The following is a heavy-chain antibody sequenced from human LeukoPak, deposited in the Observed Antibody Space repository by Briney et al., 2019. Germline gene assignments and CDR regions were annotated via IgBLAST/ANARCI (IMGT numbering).Heavy chain of an antibody. Sequence: ASVKVSCKASGYTFTSYGIGWVRQAPGQGLEWMGWISTYNGNTNYAQKLQGRVTMTTDTSTSTAYMELRSLRSDDTAVYYCARDGYYYDSSGYLGTRWFDPWGQGTLVTVSS. CDR1: GYTFTSYG. V-gene: IGHV1-18*01. D-gene: IGHD3-22*01. CDR2: ISTYNGNT. J-gene: IGHJ5*02. CDR3: ARDGYYYDSSGYLGTRWFDP.